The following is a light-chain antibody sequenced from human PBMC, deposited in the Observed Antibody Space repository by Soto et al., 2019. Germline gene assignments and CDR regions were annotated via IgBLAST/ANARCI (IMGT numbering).Light chain of an antibody. V-gene: IGKV3-15*01. CDR1: QSVSSN. Sequence: EIVMTQSPATLSVSPGERATLSCRASQSVSSNLAWYQQKPGQAPRLLIYGASTRATGIPARFSGSGSGTEFTLTINSLQSEDFAVYYCQQYNNWPGRTFGQGTKVDIK. CDR3: QQYNNWPGRT. CDR2: GAS. J-gene: IGKJ1*01.